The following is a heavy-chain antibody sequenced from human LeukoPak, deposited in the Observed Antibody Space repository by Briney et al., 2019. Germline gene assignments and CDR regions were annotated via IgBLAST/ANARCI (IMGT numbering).Heavy chain of an antibody. CDR1: GGSISSYY. D-gene: IGHD3-10*01. V-gene: IGHV4-59*01. CDR2: IHYSGST. J-gene: IGHJ4*02. CDR3: ARDRGYYGSGGGFDY. Sequence: SETLSLTCTVSGGSISSYYWSWIRQPPGKGLEWIGYIHYSGSTNYNPSLKSRVTISVDTSKNQFSLKLSSVTAADTAVYYCARDRGYYGSGGGFDYWGQGTLVTVSS.